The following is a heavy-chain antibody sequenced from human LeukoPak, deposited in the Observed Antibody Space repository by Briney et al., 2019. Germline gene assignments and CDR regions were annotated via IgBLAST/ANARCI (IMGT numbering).Heavy chain of an antibody. CDR1: GYTFTGCY. D-gene: IGHD6-13*01. J-gene: IGHJ4*02. Sequence: EASVKVSCKASGYTFTGCYMHWVRQAPGQGLEWMGWINPNSGGTNYAQKFQGRVTMTRDTSISTAYMELSRLRSDDTAVYYCARSPSYSSSWYTDYWGQGTLVTVSS. V-gene: IGHV1-2*02. CDR2: INPNSGGT. CDR3: ARSPSYSSSWYTDY.